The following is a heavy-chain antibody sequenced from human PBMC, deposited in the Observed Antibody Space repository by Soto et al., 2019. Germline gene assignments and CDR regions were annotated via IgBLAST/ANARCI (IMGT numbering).Heavy chain of an antibody. CDR2: INPSGGST. V-gene: IGHV1-46*01. D-gene: IGHD3-3*01. CDR3: ARDLGLTYYDFWSGYYGLAY. CDR1: GYTFTSYY. Sequence: ASVKVSCKASGYTFTSYYMHWVRQAPGQGLEWMGIINPSGGSTSYAQRFQGRVTMTRDTSTSTVYMELSSLRSEDTAVYYCARDLGLTYYDFWSGYYGLAYWGQGTLVTVSS. J-gene: IGHJ4*02.